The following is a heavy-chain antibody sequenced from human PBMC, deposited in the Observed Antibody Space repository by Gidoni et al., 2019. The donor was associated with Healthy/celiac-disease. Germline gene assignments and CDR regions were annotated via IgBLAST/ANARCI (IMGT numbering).Heavy chain of an antibody. CDR1: GFTLSSYA. V-gene: IGHV3-23*01. Sequence: EVQLLESGGGLVQPGGSLRLSCAASGFTLSSYAMRWVRQAPGKGLEWVSAISGSGGSTYYADSVKGRFTISRDNSKNTLYLQMNSLRAEDTAVYYCAKKLGSESDRSWYVGDKYYYYGMDVWGKGTTVTVSS. CDR2: ISGSGGST. CDR3: AKKLGSESDRSWYVGDKYYYYGMDV. D-gene: IGHD6-13*01. J-gene: IGHJ6*04.